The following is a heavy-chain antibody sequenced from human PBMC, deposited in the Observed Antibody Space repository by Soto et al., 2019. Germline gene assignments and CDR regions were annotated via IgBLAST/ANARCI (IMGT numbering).Heavy chain of an antibody. CDR2: VHYSGSV. D-gene: IGHD2-21*02. Sequence: QVQLQQSGPGLVKPSQTLSLTCTVSGGSISFDHYHWTWIRQPPGKGLEWIGYVHYSGSVLYNPSLQSRVSISVDTSKNQFSLKLSSVTAADTAVYFCAREDDGGDRDYYGLDVWGQGTTVTVPS. J-gene: IGHJ6*02. CDR3: AREDDGGDRDYYGLDV. CDR1: GGSISFDHYH. V-gene: IGHV4-30-4*01.